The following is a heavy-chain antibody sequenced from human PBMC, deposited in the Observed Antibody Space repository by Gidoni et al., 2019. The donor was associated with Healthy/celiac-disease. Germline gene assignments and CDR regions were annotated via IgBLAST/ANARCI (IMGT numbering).Heavy chain of an antibody. V-gene: IGHV3-23*01. CDR2: ISGSGGST. CDR3: AKESSGYDAVAGWIDY. Sequence: EVQLLESGGGLVQPGGSLRLSCAASGFTFSSYAMSWVRQAPGKGLEWVSAISGSGGSTYYADSVKGRFTISRDNSKNTLYLQMNSLRAEDTAVYYCAKESSGYDAVAGWIDYWGQGTLVTVSS. CDR1: GFTFSSYA. J-gene: IGHJ4*02. D-gene: IGHD5-12*01.